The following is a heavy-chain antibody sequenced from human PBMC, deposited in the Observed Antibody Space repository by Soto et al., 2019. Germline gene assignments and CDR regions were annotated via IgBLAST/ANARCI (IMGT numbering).Heavy chain of an antibody. V-gene: IGHV4-39*01. J-gene: IGHJ4*02. CDR3: ARRPKRGSFAWCFDY. CDR2: IYYSGSA. D-gene: IGHD1-26*01. CDR1: GGSITSNAYY. Sequence: QLQLQESGPGLVKPSETLSLTCTVSGGSITSNAYYWGWIRQPPGKGLEWLGYIYYSGSASYNPSLKSRVTMSVDTSKNQFSLKLSSVTDADTAVYYCARRPKRGSFAWCFDYWGQGTLVTVSS.